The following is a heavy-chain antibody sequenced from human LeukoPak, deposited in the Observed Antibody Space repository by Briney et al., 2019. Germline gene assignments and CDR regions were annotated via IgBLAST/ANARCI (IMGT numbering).Heavy chain of an antibody. D-gene: IGHD6-13*01. CDR2: MNPNSGNT. Sequence: ASVKVSCTASGYTFTSYDINWVRQATGQGLEWMGWMNPNSGNTGYAQKFQGRVTMTRNTSISTAYMELSSLRSEDTAVYYCARGRDSSSWYNNWFDPWGQGTLVTVSS. CDR3: ARGRDSSSWYNNWFDP. J-gene: IGHJ5*02. V-gene: IGHV1-8*01. CDR1: GYTFTSYD.